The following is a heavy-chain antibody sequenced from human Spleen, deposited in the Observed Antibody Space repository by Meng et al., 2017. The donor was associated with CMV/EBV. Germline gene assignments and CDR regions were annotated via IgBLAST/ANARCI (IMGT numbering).Heavy chain of an antibody. CDR3: ARGKYTGGYYPLDY. J-gene: IGHJ4*02. D-gene: IGHD3-22*01. V-gene: IGHV4-34*01. CDR1: GGSFSGYF. Sequence: QVQVQQWGAGLLNPSETPSLTCAVYGGSFSGYFWSWIRQPPGKGLEWIGEINHRGSTNYNPSLKSRVTISVDTSKNQFSLKLSSVTAADTAVYYCARGKYTGGYYPLDYWGQGTLVTASS. CDR2: INHRGST.